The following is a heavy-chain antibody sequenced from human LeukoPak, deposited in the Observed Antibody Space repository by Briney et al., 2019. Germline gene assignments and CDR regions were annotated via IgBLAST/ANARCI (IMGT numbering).Heavy chain of an antibody. Sequence: GGSLRLSCAASGFTFSSYAMSWVRQAPGKGLEWASAISGSGDSTYYADSVKGRFTTSRDNSKNTLYLQMNSLRAEDTAVYYCAKDKDRYPGSGNDYWGQGTLVTVSS. CDR3: AKDKDRYPGSGNDY. CDR2: ISGSGDST. J-gene: IGHJ4*02. CDR1: GFTFSSYA. V-gene: IGHV3-23*01. D-gene: IGHD3-10*01.